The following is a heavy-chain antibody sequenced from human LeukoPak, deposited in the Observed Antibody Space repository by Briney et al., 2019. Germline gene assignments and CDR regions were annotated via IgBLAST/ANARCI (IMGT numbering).Heavy chain of an antibody. CDR1: GGSISSYY. CDR2: IYYSGST. CDR3: ARVPVAGYWYFDL. V-gene: IGHV4-59*01. Sequence: SETLSLTCTVSGGSISSYYWSWIRQSPGKGLEWIGYIYYSGSTNYNPSLKSRVTISVDTSKNQFSLKLSSVTAADTAVYYCARVPVAGYWYFDLWGRGTLATVSS. D-gene: IGHD6-19*01. J-gene: IGHJ2*01.